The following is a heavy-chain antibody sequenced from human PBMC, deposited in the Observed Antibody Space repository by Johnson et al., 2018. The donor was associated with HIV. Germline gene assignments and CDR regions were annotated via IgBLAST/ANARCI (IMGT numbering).Heavy chain of an antibody. CDR2: IYSGGST. CDR3: ARDPSRSPGAFDI. CDR1: GFTVSSNY. J-gene: IGHJ3*02. Sequence: VQLVESGGGLIQPGGSLRLSCAASGFTVSSNYMSWVRQAPGKGLEWVSVIYSGGSTYYADSVTGRFTISRDNSKNTLYLQMNSLRAEDTAVYYCARDPSRSPGAFDIWGKGTMVPVSS. V-gene: IGHV3-53*01.